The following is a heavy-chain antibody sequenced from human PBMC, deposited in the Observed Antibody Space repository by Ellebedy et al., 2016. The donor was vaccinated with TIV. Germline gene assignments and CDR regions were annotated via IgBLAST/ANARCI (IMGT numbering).Heavy chain of an antibody. V-gene: IGHV4-59*01. CDR1: GGSISSYY. Sequence: SETLSLXXTVSGGSISSYYWSWIRQPPGKGLEWIGYIYYIGSTNYTPSLKSRVTISVDTSKNKFSLKRSSVTAADTAVYYCARVDYSNYWFDPWGQGTLVTVSS. CDR3: ARVDYSNYWFDP. CDR2: IYYIGST. J-gene: IGHJ5*02. D-gene: IGHD4-11*01.